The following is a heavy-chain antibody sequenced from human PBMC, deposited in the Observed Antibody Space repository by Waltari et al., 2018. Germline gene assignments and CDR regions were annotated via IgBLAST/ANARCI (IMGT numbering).Heavy chain of an antibody. V-gene: IGHV4-38-2*01. CDR2: IYRSGST. CDR1: GYSISSGYY. CDR3: ATSYSSGRPWGFDP. Sequence: QVQLQESGPGLVKPSETLSLTCAVSGYSISSGYYWGWIRQPPGKGLEWIGSIYRSGSTDYNPSLRSRVTRSGDTSKNQFSLKLSSVTAADTAVYYCATSYSSGRPWGFDPWGQGTLVTVSS. J-gene: IGHJ5*02. D-gene: IGHD3-22*01.